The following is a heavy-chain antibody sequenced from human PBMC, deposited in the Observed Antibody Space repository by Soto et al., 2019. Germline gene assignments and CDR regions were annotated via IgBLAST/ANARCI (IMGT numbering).Heavy chain of an antibody. Sequence: EVQLVESGGGLVQPGGSLRLSCAASGFTFSSYWMSWVRQAPGKGLEWVANIKQDGSEKYYVDSVKGRFTISRDNAKNSLYLQMNSLRAEDTAVYYCARDCSSTSCYSGPDYWGQGTLVTVSS. D-gene: IGHD2-2*01. CDR3: ARDCSSTSCYSGPDY. CDR1: GFTFSSYW. J-gene: IGHJ4*02. CDR2: IKQDGSEK. V-gene: IGHV3-7*01.